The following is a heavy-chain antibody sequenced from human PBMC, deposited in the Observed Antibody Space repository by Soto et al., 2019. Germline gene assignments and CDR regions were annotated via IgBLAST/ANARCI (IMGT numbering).Heavy chain of an antibody. D-gene: IGHD2-2*01. Sequence: SETLSLTCTVSGGSIGSGYYWGCIRQPPGKGLEWIGSMFHSGSTYYNPSLESRLTISLDTSKNQFSLKLTSVTSADTAVYYCARDPRCSGTSCYPLDYWGQGTLVTVSS. CDR2: MFHSGST. J-gene: IGHJ4*02. V-gene: IGHV4-38-2*02. CDR1: GGSIGSGYY. CDR3: ARDPRCSGTSCYPLDY.